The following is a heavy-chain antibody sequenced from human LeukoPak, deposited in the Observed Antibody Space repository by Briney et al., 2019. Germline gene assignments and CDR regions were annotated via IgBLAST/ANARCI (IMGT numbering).Heavy chain of an antibody. J-gene: IGHJ4*02. CDR1: GFSFSNYW. CDR2: MNIDGSER. CDR3: ARDPVERELLLDY. D-gene: IGHD1-26*01. V-gene: IGHV3-7*01. Sequence: GGSLRLSCAASGFSFSNYWMGWVRQAPGKRPEWVANMNIDGSERYYADSVKGRFTISRDNARNSVFLQMSGLRVEDTAVYYCARDPVERELLLDYWGQGTLVTVSS.